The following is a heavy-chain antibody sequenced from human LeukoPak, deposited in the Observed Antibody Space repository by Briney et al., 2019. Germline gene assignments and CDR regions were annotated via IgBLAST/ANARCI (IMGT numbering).Heavy chain of an antibody. CDR2: IRSNGDTT. D-gene: IGHD1-1*01. Sequence: GGSLRLSCTASGFTFSSLAMTWVRQAPGKGLEWVSTIRSNGDTTYNADSVKGRFTISRDNSKNTLYLELNSLRVEDTATFYCAKGQELDDGVFDSWGREPWSPSPQ. V-gene: IGHV3-23*01. CDR1: GFTFSSLA. J-gene: IGHJ4*02. CDR3: AKGQELDDGVFDS.